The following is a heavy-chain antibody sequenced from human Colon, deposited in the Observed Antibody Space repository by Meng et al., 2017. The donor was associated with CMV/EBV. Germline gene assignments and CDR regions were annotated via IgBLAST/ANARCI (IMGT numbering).Heavy chain of an antibody. Sequence: SETLSPTCSVSGYSISRGYFWGWIRQPPGKGLEWVAIGYHSGFTPYNPSLESRVTMSADTSRNHFSLKLTSVAAADSAVYYCARVRVDYGGDAFDIWGQGTKVTVSS. CDR1: GYSISRGYF. J-gene: IGHJ3*02. D-gene: IGHD3-16*01. CDR3: ARVRVDYGGDAFDI. CDR2: GYHSGFT. V-gene: IGHV4-38-2*02.